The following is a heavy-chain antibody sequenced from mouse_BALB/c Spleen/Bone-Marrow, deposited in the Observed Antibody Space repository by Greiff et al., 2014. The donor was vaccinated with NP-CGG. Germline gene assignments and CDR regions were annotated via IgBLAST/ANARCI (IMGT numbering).Heavy chain of an antibody. Sequence: LMESGGSLKLSYAASGFDFSRYWMSWVRQAPGKGLEWIGEINPDSSTINYTPSLKDKFIISRDNAKNTLYLQMSKVRSEDTALYYCASLHYYGFFAYWGQGTLVTVSA. V-gene: IGHV4-1*02. CDR2: INPDSSTI. J-gene: IGHJ3*01. CDR1: GFDFSRYW. D-gene: IGHD1-2*01. CDR3: ASLHYYGFFAY.